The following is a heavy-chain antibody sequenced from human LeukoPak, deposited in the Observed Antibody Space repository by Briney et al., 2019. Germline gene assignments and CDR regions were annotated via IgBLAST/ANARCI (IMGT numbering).Heavy chain of an antibody. Sequence: GRSLRLSCAASGFTFSSYGMPWVRQAPGKGLEWVAVISYDGSNKYYADSVKGRFTISRDISKNTLYLQMNSLRAEDTAVYYCAKVSWELQFDYWGQGTLVTVSS. D-gene: IGHD1-26*01. CDR3: AKVSWELQFDY. CDR2: ISYDGSNK. CDR1: GFTFSSYG. J-gene: IGHJ4*02. V-gene: IGHV3-30*18.